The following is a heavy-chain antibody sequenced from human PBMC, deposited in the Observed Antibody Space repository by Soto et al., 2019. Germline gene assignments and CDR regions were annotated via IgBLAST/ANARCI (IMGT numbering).Heavy chain of an antibody. CDR2: IDWDDDE. CDR3: ARIRGTGCFGDY. J-gene: IGHJ4*02. CDR1: GFSLSTSSVC. V-gene: IGHV2-70*11. D-gene: IGHD2-8*02. Sequence: SGPTLVNPTQTLTLTCTFSGFSLSTSSVCVSWIRQPPGKALEWLARIDWDDDEYYSTSLKTRLTISKDTSKNQVVLTMTNMDPVDTATYYCARIRGTGCFGDYWGQGILVTVSS.